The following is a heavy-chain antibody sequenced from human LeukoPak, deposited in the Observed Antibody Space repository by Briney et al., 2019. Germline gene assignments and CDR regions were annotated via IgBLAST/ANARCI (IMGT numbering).Heavy chain of an antibody. D-gene: IGHD3-10*01. J-gene: IGHJ4*02. CDR1: GFTFRSYS. V-gene: IGHV3-21*01. Sequence: GVPLRLFCGPSGFTFRSYSVMWVRQAPGRGREWVSSISSSSSYIYYADSVKGRFTISRDNAKTSLYLQMNSLRAEDTAVYYCARHPSITMVRGVINHDYWGQGTRVTVSS. CDR3: ARHPSITMVRGVINHDY. CDR2: ISSSSSYI.